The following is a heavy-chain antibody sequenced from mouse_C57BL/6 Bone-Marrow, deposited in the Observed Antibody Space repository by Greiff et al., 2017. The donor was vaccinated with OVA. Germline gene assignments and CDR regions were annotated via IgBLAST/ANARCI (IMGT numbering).Heavy chain of an antibody. J-gene: IGHJ4*01. CDR3: ARNYGSRYYYAMDY. D-gene: IGHD1-1*01. CDR1: GYTFTSYW. CDR2: IHPNSGST. V-gene: IGHV1-64*01. Sequence: QVQLQQPGAELVKPGASVKLSCKASGYTFTSYWMHWVKQRPGQGLEWIGMIHPNSGSTNYNEKFKSKATLTVDKSSSTAYMQLSSLTSEDSAVYYWARNYGSRYYYAMDYWGQGTSVTVSS.